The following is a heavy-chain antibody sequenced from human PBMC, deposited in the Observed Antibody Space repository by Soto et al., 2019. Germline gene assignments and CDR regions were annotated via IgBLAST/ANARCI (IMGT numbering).Heavy chain of an antibody. CDR2: INPNSGGT. D-gene: IGHD1-20*01. CDR3: ARDRSGIPGTKDYYYYYMDV. J-gene: IGHJ6*03. Sequence: QVQLVQSGAEVKKPGASVKVSCKASGYTFTGYYMHWVRQAPGQGLEWMGWINPNSGGTNYAQKFQGWVTMTRDTSISTAYMELSRLRSDDTAVYYCARDRSGIPGTKDYYYYYMDVWGKGTTVTVSS. CDR1: GYTFTGYY. V-gene: IGHV1-2*04.